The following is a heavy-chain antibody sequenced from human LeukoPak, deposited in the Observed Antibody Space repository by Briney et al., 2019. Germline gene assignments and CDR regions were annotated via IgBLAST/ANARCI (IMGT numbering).Heavy chain of an antibody. V-gene: IGHV3-74*01. J-gene: IGHJ4*02. CDR3: ARGITAEESVAIDY. D-gene: IGHD6-13*01. CDR2: IKGDETVI. Sequence: GSLRLSCAASGFSFRTHWMYWVRQAPGTGLMWVSRIKGDETVIRYADSVKGRFTIYRDNARNTVFLQMNSLGVEDTAVYYCARGITAEESVAIDYWGQGTLVTVSS. CDR1: GFSFRTHW.